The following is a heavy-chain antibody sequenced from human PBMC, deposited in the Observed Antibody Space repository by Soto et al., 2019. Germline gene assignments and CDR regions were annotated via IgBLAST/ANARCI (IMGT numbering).Heavy chain of an antibody. CDR3: SRDFTDAGTSAVDY. Sequence: EVQLVESGGGLVQPGGSLRLSCTASGFSLSDHYVDWVRQAPGKGLEWVGRSRNKANSYNTEYAASVRGTFTISRDESTNTLYLQKDRLKTANTAVYYCSRDFTDAGTSAVDYWRQGTLVTVSS. CDR1: GFSLSDHY. D-gene: IGHD3-16*01. V-gene: IGHV3-72*01. J-gene: IGHJ4*02. CDR2: SRNKANSYNT.